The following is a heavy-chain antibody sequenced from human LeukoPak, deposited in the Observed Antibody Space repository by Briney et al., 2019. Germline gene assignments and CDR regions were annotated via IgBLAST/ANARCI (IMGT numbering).Heavy chain of an antibody. J-gene: IGHJ4*02. CDR1: GFSFSDAW. CDR3: TTPPD. V-gene: IGHV3-15*01. CDR2: IKPRTSGGTT. Sequence: GGSLRLSCTASGFSFSDAWMTWVRQAPGKGLEWVGRIKPRTSGGTTDYAAPVKGGFTISRDDSKNTVYLQMNSLETEDTAVYYCTTPPDWGQGTLVTVSS.